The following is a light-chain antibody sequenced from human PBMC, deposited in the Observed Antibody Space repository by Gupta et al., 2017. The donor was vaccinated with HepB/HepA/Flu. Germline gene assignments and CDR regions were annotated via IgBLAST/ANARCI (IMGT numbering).Light chain of an antibody. CDR2: YHT. Sequence: SFVLTPPPSVSLAPGKTASITCVGNNIGTESVHWYQQKAGQAPVLVIYYHTDRPSGIPERFSGSNSGNTATLTISRVEAGDEADYYCQVWDDISGHVVFGGGTKLAVL. CDR1: NIGTES. CDR3: QVWDDISGHVV. V-gene: IGLV3-21*04. J-gene: IGLJ2*01.